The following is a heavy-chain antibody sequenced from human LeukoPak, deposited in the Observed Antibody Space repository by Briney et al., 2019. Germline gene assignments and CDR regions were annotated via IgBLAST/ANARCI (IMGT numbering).Heavy chain of an antibody. CDR3: AREYYDLWNGSLLDV. J-gene: IGHJ6*04. CDR1: GGSISSYY. V-gene: IGHV4-59*01. D-gene: IGHD3-3*01. Sequence: SETLSLTCTVSGGSISSYYWSWIRQPLGKGLEWIGYIYYSGSTNYNPSLKSRVTISVDTSKNQFSLKLSSVTAADTAVYYCAREYYDLWNGSLLDVWGKGTTVAVSS. CDR2: IYYSGST.